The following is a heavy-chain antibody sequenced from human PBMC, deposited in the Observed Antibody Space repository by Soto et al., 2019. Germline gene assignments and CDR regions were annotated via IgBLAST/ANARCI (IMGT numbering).Heavy chain of an antibody. J-gene: IGHJ6*02. Sequence: QVQLQQWGAGLLKPSETLSLTCAVYGGSFSGYYWSWIRQPPGKGLEWIGEINHSGSTNYNPSLKSRVTISVDTSKNQFSLKLSSVTAADTAVYYCARGRGYSGYVVYYYYGMDVWGQGTTVTVS. CDR1: GGSFSGYY. V-gene: IGHV4-34*01. CDR3: ARGRGYSGYVVYYYYGMDV. D-gene: IGHD5-12*01. CDR2: INHSGST.